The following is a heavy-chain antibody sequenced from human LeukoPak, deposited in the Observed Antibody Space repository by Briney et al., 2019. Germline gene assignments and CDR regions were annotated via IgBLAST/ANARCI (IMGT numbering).Heavy chain of an antibody. CDR3: ARAIMLITPHDAFDI. J-gene: IGHJ3*02. V-gene: IGHV3-48*01. CDR2: ISSSSSDI. CDR1: GFTFITYS. Sequence: GGSLRLSCAGSGFTFITYSMNWVRQAPGKGLEWISYISSSSSDIYYADSVRGRFTISRDNAKNSVYLQMNSLRAEDTAVYYCARAIMLITPHDAFDIWGQGTRVTVSS. D-gene: IGHD3-16*01.